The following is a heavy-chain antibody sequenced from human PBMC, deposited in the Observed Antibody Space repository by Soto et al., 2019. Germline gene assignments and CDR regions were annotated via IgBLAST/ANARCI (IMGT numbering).Heavy chain of an antibody. J-gene: IGHJ6*02. D-gene: IGHD2-15*01. V-gene: IGHV4-4*02. Sequence: QVQLQESGPGLAKPSGTLSLTCAVSGGSISSSNWWSWVRQPPGTGLDWIGVMYQSGSTNYNPSLKSRVTISVDKSKNQFSLKLSSVTAADTAVYYCAGTAYCSGGSCYWGGYNYYYYGMDVWGQGTTVTVSS. CDR2: MYQSGST. CDR1: GGSISSSNW. CDR3: AGTAYCSGGSCYWGGYNYYYYGMDV.